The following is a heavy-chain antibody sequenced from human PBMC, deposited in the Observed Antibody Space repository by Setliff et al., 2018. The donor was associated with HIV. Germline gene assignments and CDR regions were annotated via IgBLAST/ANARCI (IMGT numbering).Heavy chain of an antibody. Sequence: ASVKVSCKASGYSFTSYGISWVRQAPGQGLEWMGWISAYNGNTNYAQKLQGRVTITRDTSASTAYMELSSLRSEDTAVYYCARERGEYSSGWYQSVQSENWFDPWGQGTLVTVSS. CDR1: GYSFTSYG. CDR3: ARERGEYSSGWYQSVQSENWFDP. V-gene: IGHV1-18*01. D-gene: IGHD6-19*01. J-gene: IGHJ5*02. CDR2: ISAYNGNT.